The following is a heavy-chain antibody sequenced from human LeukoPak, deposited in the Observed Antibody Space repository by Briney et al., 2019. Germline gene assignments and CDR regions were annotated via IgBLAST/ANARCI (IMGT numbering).Heavy chain of an antibody. D-gene: IGHD6-13*01. Sequence: SETLSLTCTVSGGSVSFYYWNWIRQSPGKGLEWIEYVYYTGNTNYNPSLKSRVTISVDTSKHQISLKLTSVTAADTAVYYCARRGRAAAANFDYWGQGTLVTVSS. V-gene: IGHV4-59*08. CDR3: ARRGRAAAANFDY. CDR2: VYYTGNT. J-gene: IGHJ4*02. CDR1: GGSVSFYY.